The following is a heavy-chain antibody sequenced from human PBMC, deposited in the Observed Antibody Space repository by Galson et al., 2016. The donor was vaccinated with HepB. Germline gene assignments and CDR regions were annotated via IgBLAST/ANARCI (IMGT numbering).Heavy chain of an antibody. Sequence: SLRLSCAGSGFNFSSYSMTWARQAPGKGLEWVSSISSSSSYIYYADSVKGRFTISRDNAKMYLQMNSLRAEDTAVYYCARDYNGDFWSGYYHSYYYMDLWGKGTTVTVSS. CDR1: GFNFSSYS. V-gene: IGHV3-21*01. CDR2: ISSSSSYI. CDR3: ARDYNGDFWSGYYHSYYYMDL. D-gene: IGHD3-3*01. J-gene: IGHJ6*03.